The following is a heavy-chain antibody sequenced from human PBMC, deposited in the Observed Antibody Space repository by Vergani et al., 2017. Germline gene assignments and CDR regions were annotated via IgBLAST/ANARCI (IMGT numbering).Heavy chain of an antibody. CDR1: GFTFSSYA. CDR3: AKDLDGSSALLGH. V-gene: IGHV3-23*01. Sequence: EVQLLESGGGLVQPGGSLRLSCAASGFTFSSYAMSWVRQAPGKGLEWVSAISGSGGSTYYADSVKGRFTISRDNSKNTLYLQMNSLRAEDAAVYYCAKDLDGSSALLGHWGQGTQVTVSS. D-gene: IGHD6-6*01. J-gene: IGHJ4*02. CDR2: ISGSGGST.